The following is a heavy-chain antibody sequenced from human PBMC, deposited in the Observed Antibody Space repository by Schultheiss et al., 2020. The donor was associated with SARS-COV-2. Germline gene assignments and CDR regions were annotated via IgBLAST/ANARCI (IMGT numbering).Heavy chain of an antibody. CDR2: IYYSGST. CDR1: GGSISSSSYY. CDR3: ARETHVTPRYWYERDVYRKNAFDI. J-gene: IGHJ3*02. Sequence: SETLSLTCTVSGGSISSSSYYWGWIRQPPGKGLEWIGSIYYSGSTNYNPSLKSRVSFSVDTSTNHFSLRLSSVTAADTAVYYCARETHVTPRYWYERDVYRKNAFDIWGQGTMVTVSS. V-gene: IGHV4-39*07. D-gene: IGHD3-10*01.